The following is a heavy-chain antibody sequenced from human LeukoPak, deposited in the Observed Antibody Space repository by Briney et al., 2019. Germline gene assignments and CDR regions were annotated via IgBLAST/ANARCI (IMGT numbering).Heavy chain of an antibody. CDR1: GYSFTGYW. CDR2: IYPGDSDT. J-gene: IGHJ4*02. Sequence: GESLKISCKGSGYSFTGYWIGWVRQMPGKGLEWMGIIYPGDSDTRYSPSFQGQVTISADKSISTAYLQWSSLKASDTAMYYCAVGYCSSTSCYNPIFDYWGQGTLVTVSS. V-gene: IGHV5-51*01. D-gene: IGHD2-2*02. CDR3: AVGYCSSTSCYNPIFDY.